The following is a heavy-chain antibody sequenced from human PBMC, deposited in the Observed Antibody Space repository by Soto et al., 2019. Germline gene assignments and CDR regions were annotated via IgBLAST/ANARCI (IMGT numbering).Heavy chain of an antibody. J-gene: IGHJ4*02. Sequence: SQTLSLTCAISGDSVSSNSAAWNWIRQSPSRGLEWLGRTYYRSRWYNDYAVSVKSRMTINPDTSKNQFSLQLNSVTPEDTAVYYCARGLEPLRHFDYWGQGTLVTVSS. CDR3: ARGLEPLRHFDY. CDR2: TYYRSRWYN. D-gene: IGHD1-1*01. CDR1: GDSVSSNSAA. V-gene: IGHV6-1*01.